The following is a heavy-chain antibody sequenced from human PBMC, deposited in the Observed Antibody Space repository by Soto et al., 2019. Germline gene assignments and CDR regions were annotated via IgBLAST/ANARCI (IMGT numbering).Heavy chain of an antibody. Sequence: GGSLRLSCAATGFTFGSDAMSWVCQAPGKGLEWDSAISGSGGSTYYADSVKGRFTISRDNSKNTLYLQMNSLRAEDTAVYYCAKAGSMVVAGYDAFDIWGQGTMVTVSS. V-gene: IGHV3-23*01. J-gene: IGHJ3*02. CDR2: ISGSGGST. D-gene: IGHD2-15*01. CDR1: GFTFGSDA. CDR3: AKAGSMVVAGYDAFDI.